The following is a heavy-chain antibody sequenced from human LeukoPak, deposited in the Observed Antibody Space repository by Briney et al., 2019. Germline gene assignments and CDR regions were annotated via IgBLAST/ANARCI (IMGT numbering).Heavy chain of an antibody. CDR1: SGSISTNIYY. Sequence: PSETLSLTCAVSSGSISTNIYYWGWIRQPPGKGLEWIGSIYYSGNTYYNPSLKSRVTISVDTSKNQFSLKLSSVTAADMAVYYCARHGGYYYDSSGYFQGHFDYWGQGTLVTVSS. CDR3: ARHGGYYYDSSGYFQGHFDY. CDR2: IYYSGNT. D-gene: IGHD3-22*01. V-gene: IGHV4-39*01. J-gene: IGHJ4*02.